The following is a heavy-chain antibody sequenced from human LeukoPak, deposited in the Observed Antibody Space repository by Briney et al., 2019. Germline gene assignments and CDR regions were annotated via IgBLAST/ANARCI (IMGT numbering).Heavy chain of an antibody. V-gene: IGHV3-23*01. D-gene: IGHD6-13*01. CDR1: GFIFSNYA. J-gene: IGHJ4*02. Sequence: SGGSLRLSCAASGFIFSNYAMSWVRQAPGKGLEWVSAISGSGGSTYYADSVKGRFTISRDNPRNTLDLQMNSLRVEDTAVYYCARGSSSWYADWGQGTRVTVSS. CDR3: ARGSSSWYAD. CDR2: ISGSGGST.